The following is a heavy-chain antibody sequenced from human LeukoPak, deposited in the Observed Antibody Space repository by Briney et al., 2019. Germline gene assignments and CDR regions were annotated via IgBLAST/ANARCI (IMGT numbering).Heavy chain of an antibody. CDR2: INHSGST. Sequence: SETLSLTCAVYGGSFSGYYWSWIRQPPGKGLEWIGEINHSGSTNYNPSLKSRVTISVDTSKNQFSLKLSSVTAADTAVYYCAIDSSGWYQFDYWGQGTLVTVSS. J-gene: IGHJ4*02. V-gene: IGHV4-34*01. CDR1: GGSFSGYY. D-gene: IGHD6-19*01. CDR3: AIDSSGWYQFDY.